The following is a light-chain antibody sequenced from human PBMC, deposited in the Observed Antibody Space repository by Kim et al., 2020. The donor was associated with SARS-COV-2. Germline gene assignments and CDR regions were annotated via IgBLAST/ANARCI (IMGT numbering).Light chain of an antibody. Sequence: ASVVDRVTITCRTTQSISSHFNWYQQKPGRAPKLLISAASTLQGGGPSRFSGSGSETDFTLTISSLQPDDFATYFCQQSYITPFTFGPGTKVDIK. CDR1: QSISSH. CDR2: AAS. V-gene: IGKV1-39*01. J-gene: IGKJ3*01. CDR3: QQSYITPFT.